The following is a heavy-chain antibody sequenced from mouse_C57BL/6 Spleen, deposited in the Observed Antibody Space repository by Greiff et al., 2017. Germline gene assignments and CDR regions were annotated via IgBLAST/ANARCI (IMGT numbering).Heavy chain of an antibody. D-gene: IGHD1-1*01. CDR2: IDPENGDT. J-gene: IGHJ2*01. V-gene: IGHV14-4*01. CDR1: GFNIKDDY. Sequence: VQLQQSGAELVRPGASVKLSCTASGFNIKDDYMHWVKQRPEQGLEWIGWIDPENGDTEYATKFQGKATITADTSSNTAYLQLSSLTSEDTAVYYCTNSSPHFDYWGQGTTLTVSS. CDR3: TNSSPHFDY.